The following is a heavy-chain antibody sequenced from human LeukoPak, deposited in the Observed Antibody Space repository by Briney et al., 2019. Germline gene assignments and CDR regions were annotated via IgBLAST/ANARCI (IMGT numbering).Heavy chain of an antibody. CDR3: ARGLRITMVRGVITKYYFDY. CDR2: INHSGST. D-gene: IGHD3-10*01. Sequence: SETLSLTCTVSGGSISGYYWSWIRQPPGKGLEWIGEINHSGSTNYNPSLKSRVTISVDTSKNQFSLKLSSVTAADTAVYYCARGLRITMVRGVITKYYFDYWGQGTLVTVSS. J-gene: IGHJ4*02. CDR1: GGSISGYY. V-gene: IGHV4-34*01.